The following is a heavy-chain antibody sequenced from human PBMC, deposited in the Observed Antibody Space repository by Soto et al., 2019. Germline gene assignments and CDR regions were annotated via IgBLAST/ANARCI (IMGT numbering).Heavy chain of an antibody. CDR2: IYYSGST. Sequence: SETLSLTCTVSGGSISSSSYYWGWIRQPPGKGLEWIGSIYYSGSTYYNPSLKSRVTISVDTSKNQFSLKLSSVTAADTAAYYCARWNGWESHYYYGMDVWGQGTTVTVSS. J-gene: IGHJ6*02. CDR3: ARWNGWESHYYYGMDV. V-gene: IGHV4-39*01. CDR1: GGSISSSSYY. D-gene: IGHD1-1*01.